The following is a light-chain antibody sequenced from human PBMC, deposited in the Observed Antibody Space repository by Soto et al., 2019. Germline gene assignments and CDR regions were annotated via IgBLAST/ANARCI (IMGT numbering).Light chain of an antibody. Sequence: EIVLTQSPVTLSLSPGERATLSCRASQSVSSYLAWYQQKPGQAPRLLIYDASNRATGIPARFSGSGSGTDFTPTISRLEPEDFAVYYCQQRSTWPSTFGGGTKVEIK. CDR2: DAS. V-gene: IGKV3-11*01. J-gene: IGKJ4*01. CDR3: QQRSTWPST. CDR1: QSVSSY.